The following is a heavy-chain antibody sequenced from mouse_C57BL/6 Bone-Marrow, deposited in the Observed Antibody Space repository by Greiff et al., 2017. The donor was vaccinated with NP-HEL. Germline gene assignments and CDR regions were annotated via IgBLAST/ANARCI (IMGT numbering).Heavy chain of an antibody. Sequence: EVQLVESGGGLVKPGGSLKLSCAASGFTFSSYAMSWVRQTPEKRLEWVATISDGGSYTYYPDNVKGRCTISRDKAKNNLYLQVSHLKSEDTAMYYCARGFDYWGQGTTLTVSS. J-gene: IGHJ2*01. CDR1: GFTFSSYA. CDR2: ISDGGSYT. CDR3: ARGFDY. V-gene: IGHV5-4*01.